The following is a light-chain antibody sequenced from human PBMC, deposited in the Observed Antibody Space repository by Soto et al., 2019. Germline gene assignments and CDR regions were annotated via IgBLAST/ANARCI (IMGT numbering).Light chain of an antibody. Sequence: QSALTQPASLSGSPGQSITISCTGTSSDVGGYNYVSWYQQRPGKAPKLMIYDVSNRPSGVSNRFSGSKSVNTASLTISGLQAEDEADYYCSSYRASSTTHDVFGTGTKLTVL. CDR3: SSYRASSTTHDV. J-gene: IGLJ1*01. V-gene: IGLV2-14*03. CDR2: DVS. CDR1: SSDVGGYNY.